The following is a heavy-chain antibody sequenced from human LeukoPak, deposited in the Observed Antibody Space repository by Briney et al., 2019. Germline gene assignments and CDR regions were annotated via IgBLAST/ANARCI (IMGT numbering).Heavy chain of an antibody. Sequence: GGSLRLSCAASGFTFSSYAMSWVRQAPGKGLEWVSTITGSGGNTYYGDSVKGRFTISRDNSKNTLYLQMNSLRAEDTAVYYCAKDRYYDILTGYRDYWGQGTLVTVSS. CDR3: AKDRYYDILTGYRDY. V-gene: IGHV3-23*01. J-gene: IGHJ4*02. CDR2: ITGSGGNT. D-gene: IGHD3-9*01. CDR1: GFTFSSYA.